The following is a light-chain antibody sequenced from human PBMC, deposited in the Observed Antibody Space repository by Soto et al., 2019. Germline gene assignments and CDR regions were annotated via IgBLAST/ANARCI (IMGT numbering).Light chain of an antibody. CDR2: GAS. V-gene: IGKV3-15*01. CDR1: QSVSSN. J-gene: IGKJ1*01. CDR3: QQYNNWPRT. Sequence: VMTQSPATLSVTPWERVNVYCRASQSVSSNLAWYQQKPGQAPRLLIYGASTRATGIPARFSGSGSGTEFTLTISSLQSEDFAVYYCQQYNNWPRTFAQRAKVDI.